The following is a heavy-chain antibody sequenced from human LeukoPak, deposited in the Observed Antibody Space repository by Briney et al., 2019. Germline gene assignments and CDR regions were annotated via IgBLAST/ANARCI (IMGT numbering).Heavy chain of an antibody. CDR3: AREYSSSRSDAFDV. CDR1: GFTVSSNY. D-gene: IGHD6-13*01. J-gene: IGHJ3*01. V-gene: IGHV3-53*04. Sequence: GGSLRLSCAASGFTVSSNYMSWVRQAPGKGVEWVSVIYSGGSTYYADSVKGRFTISRHNSENTLYLQMNSLRAEDTAVYYCAREYSSSRSDAFDVWGQGTMVSVSS. CDR2: IYSGGST.